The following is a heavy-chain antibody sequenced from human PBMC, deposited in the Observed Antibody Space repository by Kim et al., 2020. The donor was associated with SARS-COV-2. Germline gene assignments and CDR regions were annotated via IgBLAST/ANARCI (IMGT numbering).Heavy chain of an antibody. Sequence: VKGRFTISRDNSKNTLYLQMNSLRAEDTAVYYCARGPLRYFDWLLSPSDYWGQGTLVTVSS. D-gene: IGHD3-9*01. J-gene: IGHJ4*02. V-gene: IGHV3-30*07. CDR3: ARGPLRYFDWLLSPSDY.